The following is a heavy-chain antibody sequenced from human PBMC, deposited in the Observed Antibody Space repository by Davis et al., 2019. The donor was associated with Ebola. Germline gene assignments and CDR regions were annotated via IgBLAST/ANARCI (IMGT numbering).Heavy chain of an antibody. CDR2: IYFSGST. V-gene: IGHV4-59*01. J-gene: IGHJ4*02. D-gene: IGHD1-26*01. CDR3: ARLPQSGNRPHFDY. Sequence: PSETLSLTCTVSGGSISSYYWSWIRQLPGKGLEWIGYIYFSGSTNYNPSLKSQVTISVDTSKNQFSLKLSSVTAADTAVYYCARLPQSGNRPHFDYWGQGTLVTVSS. CDR1: GGSISSYY.